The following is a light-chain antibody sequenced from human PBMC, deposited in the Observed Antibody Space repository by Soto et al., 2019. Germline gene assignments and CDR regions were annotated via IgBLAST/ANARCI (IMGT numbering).Light chain of an antibody. CDR3: QQYGTSPPWT. CDR2: AAS. V-gene: IGKV3-20*01. Sequence: EIVLTQSPGTLSLSPGERATLSCRASQSVTSNYLAWYQQKPGQAPRLLIYAASRRAPGIPDRFSASGSGTDFTLTISRLEPEDFAVYFCQQYGTSPPWTFGQGAKVDIQ. J-gene: IGKJ1*01. CDR1: QSVTSNY.